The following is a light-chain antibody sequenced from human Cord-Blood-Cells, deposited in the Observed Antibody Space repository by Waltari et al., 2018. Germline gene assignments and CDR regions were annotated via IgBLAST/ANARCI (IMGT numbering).Light chain of an antibody. CDR1: RLSSYY. CDR2: GKN. V-gene: IGLV3-19*01. Sequence: SSELTQDPAVSVALGQTVRITCQGDRLSSYYASWYQQKPGQTPVLVIHGKNNRPSGIPDRFSGSSSGNTASLTITGAQAEDEADYYCNSRDSSGNHLVFGGGTKLTVL. J-gene: IGLJ2*01. CDR3: NSRDSSGNHLV.